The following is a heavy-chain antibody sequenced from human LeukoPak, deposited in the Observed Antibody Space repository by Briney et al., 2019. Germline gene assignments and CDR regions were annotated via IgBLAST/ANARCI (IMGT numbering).Heavy chain of an antibody. CDR3: ARREGLRYFDWLFYFDY. Sequence: GGSLRLSCAAPGFTFSSYWMSWVRQAPGKGLEWVANIKQDGSEKYYVDSVKGRFTISRDNAKNSLYLQMNSLRAEDTAVYYCARREGLRYFDWLFYFDYWGQGTLVTVSS. CDR1: GFTFSSYW. V-gene: IGHV3-7*01. CDR2: IKQDGSEK. J-gene: IGHJ4*02. D-gene: IGHD3-9*01.